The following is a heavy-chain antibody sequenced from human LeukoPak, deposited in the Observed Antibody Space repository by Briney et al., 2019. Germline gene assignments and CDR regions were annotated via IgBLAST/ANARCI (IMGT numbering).Heavy chain of an antibody. J-gene: IGHJ3*02. V-gene: IGHV1-24*01. D-gene: IGHD7-27*01. CDR3: ATDPLNLGAFDI. Sequence: ASVKVSCKVSGYTLTELSMHWVRQAPGKGLEWMGGFDPEDGETIYAQKFQGRVTMTEDTSTDTAYMELSSLRSEDTAVYYCATDPLNLGAFDIWGQGTMVTVSS. CDR1: GYTLTELS. CDR2: FDPEDGET.